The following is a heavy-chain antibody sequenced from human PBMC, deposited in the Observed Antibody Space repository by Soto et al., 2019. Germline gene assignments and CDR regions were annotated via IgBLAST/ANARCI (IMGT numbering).Heavy chain of an antibody. V-gene: IGHV1-69*02. CDR2: IIPILDIP. CDR3: ASHFTGVLVLGASPPGGDNYGWDV. Sequence: QVQLVQSGAEVKKPGSSVKVSCKASGGTFSRYTISWVRQAPGQGLEWMGRIIPILDIPNYAQNFQGRVTITAYKSTSPAYMELGSLRATATAVYYCASHFTGVLVLGASPPGGDNYGWDVWGQGTTVTVSS. D-gene: IGHD2-15*01. J-gene: IGHJ6*02. CDR1: GGTFSRYT.